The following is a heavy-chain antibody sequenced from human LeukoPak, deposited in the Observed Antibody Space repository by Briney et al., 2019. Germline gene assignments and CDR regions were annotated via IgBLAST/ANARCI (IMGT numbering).Heavy chain of an antibody. Sequence: GGSLRLSCAASGFTFSSYGMNCVGPAPGKALQCVTSISDSGGSTYYAHSVKGRFTISRDNSKNTVYLQMNSLRGEDTAVYYCAKDRPYSSSWYGCSTPWGQGTLVTVSS. V-gene: IGHV3-23*01. CDR3: AKDRPYSSSWYGCSTP. CDR2: ISDSGGST. J-gene: IGHJ5*02. D-gene: IGHD6-13*01. CDR1: GFTFSSYG.